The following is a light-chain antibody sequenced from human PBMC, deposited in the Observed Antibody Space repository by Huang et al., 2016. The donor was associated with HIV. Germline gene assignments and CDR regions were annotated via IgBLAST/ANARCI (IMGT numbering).Light chain of an antibody. J-gene: IGKJ3*01. V-gene: IGKV1-8*01. CDR3: QQYDIHPLT. Sequence: IRMTQSPSSLSASTGDRVTITCRANQDINNFLAWYQQRPWSVPKLLIYAESTLQSGVPSRLSGNGSGTDFTLTIGCLHSEDVATYYCQQYDIHPLTFGPGTRVDIK. CDR1: QDINNF. CDR2: AES.